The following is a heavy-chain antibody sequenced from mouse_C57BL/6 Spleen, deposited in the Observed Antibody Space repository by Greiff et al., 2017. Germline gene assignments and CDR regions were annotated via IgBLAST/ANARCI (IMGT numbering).Heavy chain of an antibody. V-gene: IGHV1-80*01. CDR3: ARVDSSGYPWFAY. J-gene: IGHJ3*01. Sequence: QVQLQQSGAELVKPGASVKISCKASGYAFSSYWMNWVKQRPGKGLEWIGQIYPGDGDTNYNGKFKGKATLTADKSSSTAYMQLSSLTSEDSAVYYCARVDSSGYPWFAYWGQGTLVTVSA. CDR1: GYAFSSYW. CDR2: IYPGDGDT. D-gene: IGHD3-2*02.